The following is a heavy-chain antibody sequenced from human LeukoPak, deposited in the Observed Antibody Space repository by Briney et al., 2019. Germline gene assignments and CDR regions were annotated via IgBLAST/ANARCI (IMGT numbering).Heavy chain of an antibody. CDR3: ARVVQWLVLGKDYYYMDV. CDR1: GGSFSGYY. V-gene: IGHV4-34*01. J-gene: IGHJ6*03. Sequence: SETLSLTCAVYGGSFSGYYWSWIRQPPGKGLEWIGEINHSGSTNYNPSLKSRVTISVDTSKNQFSLKLSSVTAADTAVYYCARVVQWLVLGKDYYYMDVWGKGTTVTVSS. CDR2: INHSGST. D-gene: IGHD6-19*01.